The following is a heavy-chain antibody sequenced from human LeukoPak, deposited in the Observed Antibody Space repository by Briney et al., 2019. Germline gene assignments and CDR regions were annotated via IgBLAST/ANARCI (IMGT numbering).Heavy chain of an antibody. Sequence: GGSLRLSCAASGFTFSSYAMSWLRQAPGKGLEWVSAISGSGGTTYDADSVKGRFTISRDNSKYTLYMQMNSLRAEDTAVYYCAKIRDIVVVVAATPLNDYWGQGTLVTVSS. CDR3: AKIRDIVVVVAATPLNDY. V-gene: IGHV3-23*01. CDR2: ISGSGGTT. CDR1: GFTFSSYA. J-gene: IGHJ4*02. D-gene: IGHD2-15*01.